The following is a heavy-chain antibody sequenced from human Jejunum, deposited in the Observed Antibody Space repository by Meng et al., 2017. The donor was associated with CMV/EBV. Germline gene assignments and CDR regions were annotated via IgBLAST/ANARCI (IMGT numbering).Heavy chain of an antibody. Sequence: QVQLLEFGGGVVQPGGCLRLSCAASGFTFSNYGMPWVRQAPGKGLEWVAYILFNGARQYYADSVKGRFTMSRDNSKNTLYLQMNSLRPEDTAVYYCAKDESWASDYWGQGTLVTVSS. V-gene: IGHV3-30*02. D-gene: IGHD3-16*01. CDR2: ILFNGARQ. J-gene: IGHJ4*02. CDR1: GFTFSNYG. CDR3: AKDESWASDY.